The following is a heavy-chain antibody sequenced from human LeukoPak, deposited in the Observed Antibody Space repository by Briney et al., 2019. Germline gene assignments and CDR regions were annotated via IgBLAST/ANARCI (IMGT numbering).Heavy chain of an antibody. V-gene: IGHV3-33*06. CDR2: IWYDGSNK. CDR3: AKSDDFWSGYLSGY. CDR1: GFTFSSYG. Sequence: GGSLRLSCAASGFTFSSYGMRWVRQAPGKGLEWVAVIWYDGSNKYYADSVKGRFTISRDNSKNTLYLQMNSLRAEDTAVYYCAKSDDFWSGYLSGYWGQGTLVTVPS. D-gene: IGHD3-3*01. J-gene: IGHJ4*02.